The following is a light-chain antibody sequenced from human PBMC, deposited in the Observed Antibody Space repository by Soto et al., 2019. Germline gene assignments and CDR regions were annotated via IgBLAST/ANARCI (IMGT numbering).Light chain of an antibody. CDR3: QQYNNWPRT. Sequence: EIVMTQSPATLSVSPGERATLSCRASQSVMSNLAWYQQKPGQAPRLLIYGASTRATGIPARFSGSGSGTDFTLTISSLQSEDFAVYSCQQYNNWPRTFGQGTKVDIK. CDR2: GAS. J-gene: IGKJ1*01. CDR1: QSVMSN. V-gene: IGKV3-15*01.